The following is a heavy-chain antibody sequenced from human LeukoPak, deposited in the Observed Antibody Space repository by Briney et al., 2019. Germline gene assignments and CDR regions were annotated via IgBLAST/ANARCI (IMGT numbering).Heavy chain of an antibody. Sequence: SETLSLTCSVSGGSVTSGGHYWSWIRQHPGKGLEWIGYIYYSDSTFYNPSLQSRVTISVDAPNNQFSLKLSSVTAADTAVYFRAKSHRDGYYPFYYYYIDVWGKGTTVTVSS. CDR1: GGSVTSGGHY. J-gene: IGHJ6*03. CDR2: IYYSDST. D-gene: IGHD4-17*01. CDR3: AKSHRDGYYPFYYYYIDV. V-gene: IGHV4-31*03.